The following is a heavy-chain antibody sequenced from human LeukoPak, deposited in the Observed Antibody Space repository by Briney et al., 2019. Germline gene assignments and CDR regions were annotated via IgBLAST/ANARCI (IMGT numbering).Heavy chain of an antibody. D-gene: IGHD5-12*01. CDR3: ARRVATRPHFDY. V-gene: IGHV4-34*01. J-gene: IGHJ4*02. CDR1: GGSISSYY. CDR2: INHSGST. Sequence: KSSETLSLTCTVSGGSISSYYWSWIRQPPGKGLEWIGEINHSGSTNYNPSLKSRVTISVDTSKNQFSLKLSSVTAADTAVYYCARRVATRPHFDYWGQGTLVTVSS.